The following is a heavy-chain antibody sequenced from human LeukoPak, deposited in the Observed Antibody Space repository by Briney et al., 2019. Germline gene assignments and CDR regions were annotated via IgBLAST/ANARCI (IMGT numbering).Heavy chain of an antibody. CDR1: GFTFSSYG. D-gene: IGHD3-10*01. CDR3: AKSLWYGDGYMDG. CDR2: ISGSGGST. Sequence: GGSLRLSCAASGFTFSSYGMSWVRQAPGKGLEWVSAISGSGGSTYYADSGKGGLTISRDNSKNTLYLQLNSLRAKETAGYYCAKSLWYGDGYMDGWGKGTTVT. V-gene: IGHV3-23*01. J-gene: IGHJ6*03.